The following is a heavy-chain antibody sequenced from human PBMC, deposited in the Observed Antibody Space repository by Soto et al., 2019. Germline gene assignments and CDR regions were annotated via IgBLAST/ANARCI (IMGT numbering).Heavy chain of an antibody. CDR2: ISYDGSNK. CDR1: GFTFSSYA. J-gene: IGHJ3*02. Sequence: PGGSLRLSCAASGFTFSSYAMHWVRQAPGKGLEWVAVISYDGSNKYYADSVKGRFTISRDNSKNTLYPQMNSLRAEDTAVYYCARAMTRAYDAFDIWGQGTMVTVSS. D-gene: IGHD2-21*01. CDR3: ARAMTRAYDAFDI. V-gene: IGHV3-30-3*01.